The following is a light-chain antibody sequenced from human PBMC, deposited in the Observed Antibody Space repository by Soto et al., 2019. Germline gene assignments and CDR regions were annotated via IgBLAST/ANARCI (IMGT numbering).Light chain of an antibody. CDR3: CSYAGSSTFVYV. V-gene: IGLV2-23*03. Sequence: QSVLTQPASVSGSPGQSITISCTGTSSDVGSYNLVSWYQQHPGKAPKLMIYEGSKRPSGVSKRFSGSKSGNTASLTISGLQAEDEADYYCCSYAGSSTFVYVFGTGTKVTVL. J-gene: IGLJ1*01. CDR1: SSDVGSYNL. CDR2: EGS.